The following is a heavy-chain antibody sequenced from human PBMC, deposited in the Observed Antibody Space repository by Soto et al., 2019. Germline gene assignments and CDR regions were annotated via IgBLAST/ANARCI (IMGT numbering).Heavy chain of an antibody. CDR2: ISYDGSNK. Sequence: QVQLVESGGGVVQPGRSLRLSCAASGFTFSSYAMHWVRQAPGKGLEWVAVISYDGSNKYYADSVKGRFTISRDNSKNTLYLQMNSLRAEATAVYYCARARIYSSSWHDYWGQGTLVTVSS. J-gene: IGHJ4*02. V-gene: IGHV3-30-3*01. D-gene: IGHD6-13*01. CDR1: GFTFSSYA. CDR3: ARARIYSSSWHDY.